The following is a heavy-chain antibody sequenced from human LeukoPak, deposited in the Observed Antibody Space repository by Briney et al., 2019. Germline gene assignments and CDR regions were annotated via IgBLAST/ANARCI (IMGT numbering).Heavy chain of an antibody. J-gene: IGHJ4*02. D-gene: IGHD3-10*01. CDR2: ISDNARST. CDR1: GFTFSNYA. CDR3: ATRPRCDKANCLYYYDF. Sequence: GGSLRLSCTGSGFTFSNYAVSWVRQAPGKGPEWVSSISDNARSTSYADSVQGRFTISRDNSRNTLYLQMNSLRAEDTAIYYCATRPRCDKANCLYYYDFWGQGTPVTVSS. V-gene: IGHV3-23*01.